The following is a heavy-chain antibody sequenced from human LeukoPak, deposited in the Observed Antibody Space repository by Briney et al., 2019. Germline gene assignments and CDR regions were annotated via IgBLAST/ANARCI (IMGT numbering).Heavy chain of an antibody. J-gene: IGHJ3*02. CDR3: ARDLAQWWELRGRAFDI. CDR1: GGSISSYY. CDR2: IYTSGST. D-gene: IGHD1-26*01. Sequence: SETLSLTCTVSGGSISSYYWSWIRQPAGKGLEWIGRIYTSGSTNYNPSLKSRVTMSVDTSKNQFSLKLSSVTAADTAVYYCARDLAQWWELRGRAFDIWGQGTMVTVSS. V-gene: IGHV4-4*07.